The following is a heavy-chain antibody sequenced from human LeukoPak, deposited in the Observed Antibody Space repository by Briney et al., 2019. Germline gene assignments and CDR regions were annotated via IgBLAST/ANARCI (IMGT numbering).Heavy chain of an antibody. CDR3: AGGYYDSSGYYPY. V-gene: IGHV1-69*04. CDR1: GGTFSSYA. J-gene: IGHJ4*02. CDR2: IIPILGIA. D-gene: IGHD3-22*01. Sequence: APVKVSCKASGGTFSSYAISWVRQAPGQGLEWMGRIIPILGIANYAQKFQGRVTITADKSTSTAYMELSSLRSEDTAVYYCAGGYYDSSGYYPYWGQGTLVTVSS.